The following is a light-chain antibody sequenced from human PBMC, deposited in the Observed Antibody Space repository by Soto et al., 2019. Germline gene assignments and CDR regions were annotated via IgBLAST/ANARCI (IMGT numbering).Light chain of an antibody. CDR1: QSVSSN. CDR2: CAS. CDR3: QQYNNWPRWT. V-gene: IGKV3-15*01. J-gene: IGKJ1*01. Sequence: EIVMTQSPATLSVSPGERATLSCRASQSVSSNLAWYQQKPEQAPRLLISCASSRATGIPARFSGSGSGTEFTLTISSLQSEDFAVYYCQQYNNWPRWTFGQGTKV.